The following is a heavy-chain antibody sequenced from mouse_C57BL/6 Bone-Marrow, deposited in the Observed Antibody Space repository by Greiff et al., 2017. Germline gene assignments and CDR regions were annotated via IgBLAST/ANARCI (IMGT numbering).Heavy chain of an antibody. V-gene: IGHV1-69*01. CDR2: IDPSDSYT. D-gene: IGHD2-3*01. J-gene: IGHJ2*01. CDR1: GYTFTSYW. CDR3: ARLGWFFDY. Sequence: VQLQQPGAELVMPGASVKLSCKASGYTFTSYWMHWVKQRPGQGLEWIREIDPSDSYTNYNQKFKGKSTLTVDKSSSTAYMQLSSLTSEDSAVYYCARLGWFFDYWGQGTTLTVSS.